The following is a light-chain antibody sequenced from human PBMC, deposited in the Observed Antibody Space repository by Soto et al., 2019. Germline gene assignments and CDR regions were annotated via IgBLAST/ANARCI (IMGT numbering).Light chain of an antibody. CDR2: DVT. J-gene: IGLJ1*01. CDR1: SSDVGGYNF. Sequence: QSALTQPAFVSGSPGQSITISGTGTSSDVGGYNFVSWYQQHPGKVPKLMIYDVTNRPSGVSNRFSGSKSGNTASLTISGLQAEDEADYYCSSYTSSSTVVFGTGTKLTVL. V-gene: IGLV2-14*01. CDR3: SSYTSSSTVV.